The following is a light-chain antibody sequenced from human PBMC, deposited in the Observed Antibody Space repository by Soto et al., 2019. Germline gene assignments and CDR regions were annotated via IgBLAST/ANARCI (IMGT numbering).Light chain of an antibody. CDR1: QSVSNNF. V-gene: IGKV3-20*01. CDR2: SAS. Sequence: EIVLTQSPGTLSLSPGERATLSCRASQSVSNNFLAWYRQKPGQAPRLLIYSASTRAAGIPDRFGGSGSGTDFTLTISRLEPEDVAVYYCQQYGNSPRTFGQGTKVEVK. J-gene: IGKJ1*01. CDR3: QQYGNSPRT.